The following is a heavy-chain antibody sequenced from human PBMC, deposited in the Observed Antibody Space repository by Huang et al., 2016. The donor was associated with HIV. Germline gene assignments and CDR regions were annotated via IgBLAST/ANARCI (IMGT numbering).Heavy chain of an antibody. J-gene: IGHJ4*02. Sequence: EVQLVQSGVEVNKPGESLKISCKGSGFSFTSYWIGWVRQMPGKGLGWMCIIFPGNSHTFYRPAFKGQVTISADKYTRPAYLQWSSLKASDSAIYYCAIHDSNDFTFDDWGQGTLVAVSS. V-gene: IGHV5-51*03. CDR3: AIHDSNDFTFDD. CDR1: GFSFTSYW. D-gene: IGHD5-18*01. CDR2: IFPGNSHT.